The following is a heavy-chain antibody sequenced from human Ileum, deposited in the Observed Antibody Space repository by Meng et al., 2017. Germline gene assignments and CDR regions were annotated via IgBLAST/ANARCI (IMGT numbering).Heavy chain of an antibody. CDR2: FHPGSGA. CDR3: AKNGAYCLES. Sequence: QVRLRGSGPGLVKPSGTLSLTCAVSGGSISVGTWWSWDRQPPGKGLQWIGQFHPGSGAAYNPSLETRVTISVDTSKNQFSLELTSVTAADTAVYYCAKNGAYCLESWGQGTLVTVSS. D-gene: IGHD2-21*01. CDR1: GGSISVGTW. J-gene: IGHJ4*02. V-gene: IGHV4-4*02.